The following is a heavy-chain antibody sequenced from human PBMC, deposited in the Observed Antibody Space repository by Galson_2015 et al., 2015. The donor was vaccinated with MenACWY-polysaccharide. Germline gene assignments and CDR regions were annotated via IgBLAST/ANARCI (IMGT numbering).Heavy chain of an antibody. CDR3: TGRGYSGYDWGY. D-gene: IGHD5-12*01. Sequence: CAISGDSVSRNNGAWNWIRQSPSGGLEWLGRTYYRSKWYNDYAVSVKSRISINPDTSKNQFSLQLSSVTPEDTAVYYCTGRGYSGYDWGYWGQGILVTVSS. V-gene: IGHV6-1*01. CDR1: GDSVSRNNGA. CDR2: TYYRSKWYN. J-gene: IGHJ4*02.